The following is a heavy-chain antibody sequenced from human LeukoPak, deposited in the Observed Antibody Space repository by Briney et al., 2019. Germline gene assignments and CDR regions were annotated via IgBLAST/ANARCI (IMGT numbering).Heavy chain of an antibody. CDR2: ISYEGSNK. CDR3: ARDGGWELLYFDY. D-gene: IGHD1-26*01. Sequence: GPLRLSFAASGFPFSSYAMHWVRQAPGKGLEWVAVISYEGSNKYYADSVKGRFTISRDDSKNTLYLQMNSLRAEDTAVYYCARDGGWELLYFDYWGQGTLVTVSS. J-gene: IGHJ4*02. CDR1: GFPFSSYA. V-gene: IGHV3-30*04.